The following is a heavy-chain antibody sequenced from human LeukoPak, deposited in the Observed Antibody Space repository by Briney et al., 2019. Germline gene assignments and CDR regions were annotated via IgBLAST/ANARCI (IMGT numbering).Heavy chain of an antibody. CDR3: ARDLGIGWYMFDY. CDR2: INPSDGST. J-gene: IGHJ4*02. D-gene: IGHD6-19*01. Sequence: ALVKVSCKASGYTFTSHYVHWVRQAPGQGLEWVGRINPSDGSTSYAQKFQGRVPMTWDTATGTVYMELSSLRSEDTAMYYCARDLGIGWYMFDYWGQGTLSPSPQ. CDR1: GYTFTSHY. V-gene: IGHV1-46*01.